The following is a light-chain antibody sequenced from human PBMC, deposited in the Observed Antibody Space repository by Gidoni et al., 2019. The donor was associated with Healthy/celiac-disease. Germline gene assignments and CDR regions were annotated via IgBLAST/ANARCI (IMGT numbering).Light chain of an antibody. V-gene: IGKV3-11*01. CDR3: QQRSNWPPFT. CDR2: DAS. CDR1: QSVSSY. J-gene: IGKJ4*01. Sequence: IMLPHSPATLSLSPGERATLSCRASQSVSSYLAWYQQKPGQSPRLLIYDASNRATGIPARFSGSGAGTEFTLIISSREPEDFAVYYCQQRSNWPPFTFGGGTKVEIK.